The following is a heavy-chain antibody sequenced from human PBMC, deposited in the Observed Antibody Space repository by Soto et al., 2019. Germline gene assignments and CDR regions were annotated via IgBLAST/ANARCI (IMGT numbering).Heavy chain of an antibody. Sequence: VQVVESGGGWVQPGGSLRLSCAASGFTFSNYWMTWVRQAPGKGLEWVANIKQDGSKKNYVDSVEGRFTISRDNAKNSLYLQMNSLRVEDTAVYYCMRDLSPWNGGVWYDAFDIWGQGTMVTVSS. V-gene: IGHV3-7*01. CDR1: GFTFSNYW. D-gene: IGHD6-19*01. J-gene: IGHJ3*02. CDR2: IKQDGSKK. CDR3: MRDLSPWNGGVWYDAFDI.